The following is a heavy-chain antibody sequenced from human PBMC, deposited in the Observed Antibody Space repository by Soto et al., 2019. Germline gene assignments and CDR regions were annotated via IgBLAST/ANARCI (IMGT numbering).Heavy chain of an antibody. J-gene: IGHJ3*02. CDR3: ARGYYYDSSGYLTDAFDI. V-gene: IGHV3-30-3*01. D-gene: IGHD3-22*01. CDR2: ISYDGSNK. Sequence: GGSLRLSCAASGFTFSRYAMHWGRQAPGKGLEWVAVISYDGSNKYYADSVKGRFTISRDNSKNTLYLQMNSLRAEDTAVYYCARGYYYDSSGYLTDAFDIWGQGTMVTVSS. CDR1: GFTFSRYA.